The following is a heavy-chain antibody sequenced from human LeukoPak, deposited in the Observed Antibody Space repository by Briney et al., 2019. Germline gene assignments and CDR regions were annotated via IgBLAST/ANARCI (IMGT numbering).Heavy chain of an antibody. CDR2: VYYSGST. CDR1: GGSISSGGYY. D-gene: IGHD1-26*01. Sequence: SETLSLTCTVSGGSISSGGYYWSWVRQHPGKGLEWIGYVYYSGSTYYNPSLKSRVTTSVDTSKNQFSLKLSSMTAADTAVYYCVRVAGATSGIWAFDIWGQGTTVTVSS. V-gene: IGHV4-31*03. CDR3: VRVAGATSGIWAFDI. J-gene: IGHJ3*02.